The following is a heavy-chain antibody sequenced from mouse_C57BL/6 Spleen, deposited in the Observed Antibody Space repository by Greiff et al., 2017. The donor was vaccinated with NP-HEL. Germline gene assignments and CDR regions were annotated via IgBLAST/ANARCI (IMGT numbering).Heavy chain of an antibody. CDR3: ARYDYDGGYWYFDV. V-gene: IGHV1-82*01. D-gene: IGHD2-4*01. J-gene: IGHJ1*03. Sequence: VQLQQSGPELVKPGASVKISCKASGYAFSSSWMNWVKQRPGKGLEWIRRIYPGDGDTNYNGKFKGKATLTADKSSSTAYMQLSSLTSEDSAVYFCARYDYDGGYWYFDVWGTGTTVTVSS. CDR1: GYAFSSSW. CDR2: IYPGDGDT.